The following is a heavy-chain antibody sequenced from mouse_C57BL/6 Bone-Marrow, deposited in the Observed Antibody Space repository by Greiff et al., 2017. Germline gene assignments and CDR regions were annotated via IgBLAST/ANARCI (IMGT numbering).Heavy chain of an antibody. CDR2: IHPNSGST. CDR1: GYTFTSYW. CDR3: ARGWLLV. V-gene: IGHV1-64*01. J-gene: IGHJ2*01. Sequence: QVQLKQPGAELVKPGASVKLSCKASGYTFTSYWMHWVQQRPGQGLEWIGMIHPNSGSTNYNEKFKNKDTLTVDKSSSTAYMKLSSLTSEDSAFYYGARGWLLVWGQGTTLTVSS. D-gene: IGHD2-3*01.